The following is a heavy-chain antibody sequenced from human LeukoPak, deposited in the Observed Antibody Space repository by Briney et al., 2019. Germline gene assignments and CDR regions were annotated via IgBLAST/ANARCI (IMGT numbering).Heavy chain of an antibody. J-gene: IGHJ5*02. CDR3: ARVALRPIDYSNPEFDP. D-gene: IGHD4-11*01. CDR2: ITSDSSTM. Sequence: GGSLRLSCVASGFTFSNYGMNWVRQTPGQGLEWVSYITSDSSTMFYADSVKGRFTASRDNAENSMYLQMNSLRAEDTAVYYCARVALRPIDYSNPEFDPWGQGTLVTVSS. CDR1: GFTFSNYG. V-gene: IGHV3-48*01.